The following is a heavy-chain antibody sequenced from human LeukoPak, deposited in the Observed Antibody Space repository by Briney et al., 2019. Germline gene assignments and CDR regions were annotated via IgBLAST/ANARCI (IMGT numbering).Heavy chain of an antibody. CDR1: GYTFTGYY. V-gene: IGHV1-2*02. J-gene: IGHJ3*02. D-gene: IGHD3-22*01. CDR3: ARRAGWRLKDAFDI. CDR2: INNDSRGT. Sequence: ASVKVSCKASGYTFTGYYMHWVRQAPGQGLEWMGWINNDSRGTNYAQKCRGTITTDRDTTISTADMERSRPKANDTAVYYSARRAGWRLKDAFDIWGQGTMVTVSS.